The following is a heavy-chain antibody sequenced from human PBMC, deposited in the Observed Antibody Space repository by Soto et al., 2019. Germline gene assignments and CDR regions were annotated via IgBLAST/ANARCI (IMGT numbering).Heavy chain of an antibody. CDR1: GGSISSHY. J-gene: IGHJ4*02. D-gene: IGHD6-6*01. V-gene: IGHV4-59*11. CDR3: ARGVSIAARQGFDY. CDR2: IYYSGST. Sequence: SETLSLTCTVSGGSISSHYWSWIRQPPGKGLEWIGYIYYSGSTNYNPSLKSRVTISVDTSKNQFSLKLSSVTAADTAVYYCARGVSIAARQGFDYWGQGTLVTVSS.